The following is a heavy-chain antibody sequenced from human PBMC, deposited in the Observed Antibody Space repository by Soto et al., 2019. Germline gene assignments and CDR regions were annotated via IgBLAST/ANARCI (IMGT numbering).Heavy chain of an antibody. CDR2: INLRGGTT. D-gene: IGHD4-17*01. Sequence: QVQLVQSGPEVRKTGASVRLSCATSGYNFNQYYIHWVRQAPGQGLEWMGIINLRGGTTEYAHKFRGRVTVTGDTSTRTAYMALSSLRSEDTAVYFCARGPDDSDVPRWDHWGQGTLITVSS. J-gene: IGHJ4*02. CDR1: GYNFNQYY. V-gene: IGHV1-46*02. CDR3: ARGPDDSDVPRWDH.